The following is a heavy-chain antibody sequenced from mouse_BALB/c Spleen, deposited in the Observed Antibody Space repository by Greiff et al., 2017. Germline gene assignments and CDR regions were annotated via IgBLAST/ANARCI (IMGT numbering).Heavy chain of an antibody. D-gene: IGHD2-14*01. V-gene: IGHV2-9*02. CDR3: AKDYYRYDVYDMDY. CDR1: GFSLTSYG. Sequence: VKLQESGPGLVAPSQSLSITCTVSGFSLTSYGVHWVRQPPGKGLEWLGVIWAGGSTNYNSALMSRLSISKDNSKSQVFLKMNSLQTDDTAMYYYAKDYYRYDVYDMDYWGQGTSVTVSS. CDR2: IWAGGST. J-gene: IGHJ4*01.